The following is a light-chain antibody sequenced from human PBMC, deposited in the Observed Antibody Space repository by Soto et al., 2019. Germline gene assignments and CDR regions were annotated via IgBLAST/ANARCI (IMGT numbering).Light chain of an antibody. CDR3: QQRSDWPST. CDR2: DAS. Sequence: EIVLTQSPATLSLSPGERATLSCRASQSVSSYLAWYQQKPGQAPRLLIYDASNRATGIPARFSGSGSGTGFTLTNSSLEPDEFAVYYCQQRSDWPSTFGGGTKVQIK. CDR1: QSVSSY. J-gene: IGKJ4*01. V-gene: IGKV3-11*01.